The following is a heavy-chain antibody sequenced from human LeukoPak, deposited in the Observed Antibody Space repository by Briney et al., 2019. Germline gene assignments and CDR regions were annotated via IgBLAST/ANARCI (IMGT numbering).Heavy chain of an antibody. V-gene: IGHV3-74*01. J-gene: IGHJ1*01. CDR2: INGAGSST. CDR1: GFTFSRHW. CDR3: SIHLFLSDAGYRSGWRAEYFHH. Sequence: GGSLRLSCAASGFTFSRHWMHRVRQAPGKGLVWVSRINGAGSSTSYADSVKGRFTVSRDNAKNTLNLQMNSLRAEDAAVYYCSIHLFLSDAGYRSGWRAEYFHHWGQGTLVTVSS. D-gene: IGHD6-19*01.